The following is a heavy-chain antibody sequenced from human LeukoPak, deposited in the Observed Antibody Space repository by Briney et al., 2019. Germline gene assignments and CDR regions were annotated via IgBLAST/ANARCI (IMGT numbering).Heavy chain of an antibody. D-gene: IGHD1/OR15-1a*01. Sequence: GRSLRLSCAASGFTFSSYAIYWVRQAPGKGLEWVAVISYDGSNKYYADSVKGRFTISRDNSRNTLYLQMNSLRAEDTAVYYCAASEQVRGTIDIWGQGTMVTVSS. V-gene: IGHV3-30-3*01. J-gene: IGHJ3*02. CDR2: ISYDGSNK. CDR3: AASEQVRGTIDI. CDR1: GFTFSSYA.